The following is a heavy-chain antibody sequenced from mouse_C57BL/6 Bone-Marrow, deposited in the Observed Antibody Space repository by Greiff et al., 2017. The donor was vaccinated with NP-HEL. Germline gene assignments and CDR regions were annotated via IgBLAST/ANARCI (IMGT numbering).Heavy chain of an antibody. J-gene: IGHJ3*01. V-gene: IGHV1-69*01. CDR1: GYTFTSYW. CDR2: IDPSDSYT. CDR3: ARVGGFAY. Sequence: VQLQQPGAELVMPGASVKLSCKASGYTFTSYWMHWVKQRPGQGLEWIGEIDPSDSYTNYNQKFKVKSTLTVDKSSSTAYMQLSSLTSEDSAVYYCARVGGFAYWGQGTLVTVSA.